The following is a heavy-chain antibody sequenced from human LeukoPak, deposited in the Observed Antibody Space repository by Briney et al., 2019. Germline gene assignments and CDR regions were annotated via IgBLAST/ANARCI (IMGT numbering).Heavy chain of an antibody. CDR1: GESFSGYY. Sequence: SETLSLTCAVYGESFSGYYWSWIRQPPGKGLEWIGEINHSGSTNYNPSLKSRVTISVDTSKNQFSLKLSSVTASDTAVYYCARVGPGVISGLDGADYDFWSGYYQPILAFDIWGQGTMVTVSS. CDR3: ARVGPGVISGLDGADYDFWSGYYQPILAFDI. J-gene: IGHJ3*02. CDR2: INHSGST. V-gene: IGHV4-34*09. D-gene: IGHD3-3*01.